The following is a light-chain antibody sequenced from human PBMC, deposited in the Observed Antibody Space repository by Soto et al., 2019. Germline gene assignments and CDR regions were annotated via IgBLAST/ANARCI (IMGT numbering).Light chain of an antibody. J-gene: IGKJ4*01. CDR3: QQYNSYPLT. Sequence: DIQMTKSPSTLSASVGARVTITCRSSQSISSWLAWYQQKPGKAPKLLIYKASSLESGGPSRFSGSGSGTEFTLNISSMQPDDFATYDCQQYNSYPLTFGGGTKVEIK. CDR2: KAS. CDR1: QSISSW. V-gene: IGKV1-5*03.